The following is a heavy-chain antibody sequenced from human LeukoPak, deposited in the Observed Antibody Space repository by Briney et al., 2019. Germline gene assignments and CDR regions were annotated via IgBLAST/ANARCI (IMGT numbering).Heavy chain of an antibody. CDR1: GFTFSSYS. J-gene: IGHJ6*02. CDR3: ARVIDGHYYGSGSYSYYYGMDV. CDR2: ISSSSSTI. D-gene: IGHD3-10*01. V-gene: IGHV3-48*04. Sequence: GGSLRLSCAASGFTFSSYSMNWVRQAPGKGLEWVSYISSSSSTIYYADSVKGRFTISRDNAKNSLYLQMNSLRAEDTAVYYCARVIDGHYYGSGSYSYYYGMDVWGQGTTVTVSS.